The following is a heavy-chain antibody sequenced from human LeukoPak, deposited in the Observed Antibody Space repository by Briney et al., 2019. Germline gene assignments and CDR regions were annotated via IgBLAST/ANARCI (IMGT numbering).Heavy chain of an antibody. J-gene: IGHJ4*02. CDR3: ARETTVTTAFDY. CDR1: GGSISSGSYY. V-gene: IGHV4-61*02. CDR2: IYTSGST. Sequence: PSQTLSLTCTVSGGSISSGSYYWSWIRQPAGKGLEWIGRIYTSGSTNYNPSLKSRVTISVDTSKNQFSLKLSSVTAADTAVYYCARETTVTTAFDYWGQGTLVTVPS. D-gene: IGHD4-17*01.